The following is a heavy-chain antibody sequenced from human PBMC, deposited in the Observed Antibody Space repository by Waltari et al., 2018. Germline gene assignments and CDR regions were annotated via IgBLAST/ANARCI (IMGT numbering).Heavy chain of an antibody. CDR2: IYYSGST. D-gene: IGHD3-3*01. CDR1: GGSISSSSYY. Sequence: QLQLQESGPGLVKPSETLSLTCTVSGGSISSSSYYWGWIRQPPGKGLEWIGSIYYSGSTYYNPSLKSRVTISVDTSKNQFSLKLSSVTAADTAVYYCARDFPASKSWIFGVVIPWDYWGQGTLVTVSS. CDR3: ARDFPASKSWIFGVVIPWDY. J-gene: IGHJ4*02. V-gene: IGHV4-39*07.